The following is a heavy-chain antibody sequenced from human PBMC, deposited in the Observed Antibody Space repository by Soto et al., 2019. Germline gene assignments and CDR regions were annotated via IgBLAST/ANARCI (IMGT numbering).Heavy chain of an antibody. CDR3: ARYTSSWYLEY. D-gene: IGHD6-13*01. V-gene: IGHV6-1*01. CDR1: GDSVSSNSVC. Sequence: SQTLSLTCAISGDSVSSNSVCWNWIRQSPSRGLEWLGRTYYRSKWYSDYGASVRGRININADTSKSQVSLQLDSVTPENTAVYFCARYTSSWYLEYWGQGTQVTVSS. CDR2: TYYRSKWYS. J-gene: IGHJ4*02.